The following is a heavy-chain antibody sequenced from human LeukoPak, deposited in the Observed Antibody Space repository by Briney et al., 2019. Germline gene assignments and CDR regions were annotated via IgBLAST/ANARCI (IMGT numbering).Heavy chain of an antibody. V-gene: IGHV1-58*01. CDR1: GFTFSNSA. D-gene: IGHD2/OR15-2a*01. CDR2: IAVGSGNT. Sequence: ASVKVSCKASGFTFSNSAVQWVRQARGQRLEWIGWIAVGSGNTNHAQKFQERVTITRDMSTSTAYMELSSLRSEDTAVYYCAVDVIYESDWGQGTLVTVSS. J-gene: IGHJ4*02. CDR3: AVDVIYESD.